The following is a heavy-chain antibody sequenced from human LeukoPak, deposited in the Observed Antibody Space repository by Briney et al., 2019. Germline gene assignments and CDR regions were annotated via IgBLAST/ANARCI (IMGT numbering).Heavy chain of an antibody. Sequence: GGSLRLSCAASGFTFSSYWMHWVRQAPGKGLVWVSRINSDGSSTSYADSVKGRFTISRDNSKNTLYLQMNSLRAEDTAVYYCAKRALSNAFDIWGQGTMVTVSS. CDR1: GFTFSSYW. V-gene: IGHV3-74*01. J-gene: IGHJ3*02. CDR3: AKRALSNAFDI. CDR2: INSDGSST.